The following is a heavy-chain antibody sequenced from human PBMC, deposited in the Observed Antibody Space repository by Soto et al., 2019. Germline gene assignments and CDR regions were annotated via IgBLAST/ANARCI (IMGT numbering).Heavy chain of an antibody. V-gene: IGHV3-30-3*02. Sequence: QVQLVESGGGVVQPGRSLRLSCAASGFTFSYYAMHWVRQAPGKGLEWVALISYSGNNKYYADSVKGRFTISRDNSENTLYLQMNSLGAEDTAIYYCAKKANSGPGSQYFDYWGQGTLVTVSS. CDR3: AKKANSGPGSQYFDY. CDR1: GFTFSYYA. CDR2: ISYSGNNK. D-gene: IGHD3-10*01. J-gene: IGHJ4*02.